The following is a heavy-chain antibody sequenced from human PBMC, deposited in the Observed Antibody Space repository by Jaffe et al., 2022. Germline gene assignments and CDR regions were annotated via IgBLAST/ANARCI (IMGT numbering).Heavy chain of an antibody. CDR1: GFSLSTSGVG. CDR2: IYWDDDK. D-gene: IGHD3-22*01. V-gene: IGHV2-5*02. CDR3: AHEAEIYYDSSDPTPTLGY. J-gene: IGHJ4*02. Sequence: QITLKESGPTLVKPTQTLTLTCTFSGFSLSTSGVGVGWIRQPPGKALEWLALIYWDDDKRYSPSLKSRLTITKDTSKNQVVLTMTNMDPVDTATYYCAHEAEIYYDSSDPTPTLGYWGQGTLVTVSS.